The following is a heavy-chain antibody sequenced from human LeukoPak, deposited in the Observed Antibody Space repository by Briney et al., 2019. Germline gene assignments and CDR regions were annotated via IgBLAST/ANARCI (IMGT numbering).Heavy chain of an antibody. Sequence: GGSLRLSRAASGFTFDDYGMSWVRQAPGKGLEWVSGINWNGGSTGYADSVKGRFTISRDNAKNSLYLQMNSLRAEDTALYYCAREGGSSWDGEYFDYWGQGTLVTVSS. J-gene: IGHJ4*02. CDR2: INWNGGST. CDR1: GFTFDDYG. CDR3: AREGGSSWDGEYFDY. D-gene: IGHD6-13*01. V-gene: IGHV3-20*04.